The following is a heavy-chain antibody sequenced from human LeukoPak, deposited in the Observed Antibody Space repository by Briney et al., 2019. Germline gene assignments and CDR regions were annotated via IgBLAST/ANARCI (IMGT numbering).Heavy chain of an antibody. D-gene: IGHD5-18*01. CDR1: GYTFITYG. CDR2: ISAYDGST. Sequence: GASVKVSCKASGYTFITYGINWVRQAPGQGLEWMGWISAYDGSTNFAQNLQGRVTMTTDTITSTAFMELRSLRFEDTALYYCARDKAPRYTYGLGHWGQGTLVTVS. CDR3: ARDKAPRYTYGLGH. V-gene: IGHV1-18*01. J-gene: IGHJ4*02.